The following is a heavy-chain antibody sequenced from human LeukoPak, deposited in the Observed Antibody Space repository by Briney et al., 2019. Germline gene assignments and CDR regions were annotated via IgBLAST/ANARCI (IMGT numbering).Heavy chain of an antibody. Sequence: GESLKISCQGSRHNFTNYWISWVRQMPGKGLEWMGKINPSDSYTNYSPSFEGHVTISADRSTSTAYLQWTSLQVSDTALYYCARHLYSISSFDSWGQGTLVIVSS. CDR2: INPSDSYT. V-gene: IGHV5-10-1*01. CDR3: ARHLYSISSFDS. D-gene: IGHD6-13*01. CDR1: RHNFTNYW. J-gene: IGHJ5*01.